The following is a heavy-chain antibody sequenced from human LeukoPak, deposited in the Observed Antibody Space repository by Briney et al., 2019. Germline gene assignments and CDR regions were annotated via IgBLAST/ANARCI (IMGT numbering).Heavy chain of an antibody. CDR1: GXTFSSYE. V-gene: IGHV3-48*03. CDR2: MSSSGRTI. Sequence: PGGSLRLSCAASGXTFSSYEMNWVRQAPGKGLEWVSYMSSSGRTIYYADSVKGRFTISRDNAKNSLYLQMNSLRAEDTAVYYCARGRGGFWGQGTLVTVSS. D-gene: IGHD3-16*01. J-gene: IGHJ4*02. CDR3: ARGRGGF.